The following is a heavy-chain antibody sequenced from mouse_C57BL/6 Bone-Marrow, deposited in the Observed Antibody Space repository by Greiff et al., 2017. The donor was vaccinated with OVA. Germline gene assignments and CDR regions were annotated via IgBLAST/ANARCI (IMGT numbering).Heavy chain of an antibody. Sequence: VKLMESGAELVRPGTSVKMSCKASGYTFTNYWIGWAKQRPGHGLEWIGDIYSGGGYTNYNEQFKGKATLTADQSSSTAYMQYSSLTSEDSAIYYCARYGYYYFDDWGQGTTLTVSS. CDR3: ARYGYYYFDD. D-gene: IGHD2-2*01. CDR1: GYTFTNYW. V-gene: IGHV1-63*01. CDR2: IYSGGGYT. J-gene: IGHJ2*01.